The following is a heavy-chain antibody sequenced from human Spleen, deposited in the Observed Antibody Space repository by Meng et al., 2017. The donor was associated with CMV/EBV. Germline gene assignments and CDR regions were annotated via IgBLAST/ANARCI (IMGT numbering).Heavy chain of an antibody. D-gene: IGHD3-3*01. CDR3: AKDFGFGKAFVDF. Sequence: GGSLRLSCAASGFTFDDYSMHWVRQAPGKGLEWVAEIRWDGGQEFYAASVKGRFTVSRDNRRKSLYLEMRNLRTDDTAVYYCAKDFGFGKAFVDFWGQGAPVTVSS. CDR2: IRWDGGQE. V-gene: IGHV3-43*01. CDR1: GFTFDDYS. J-gene: IGHJ4*02.